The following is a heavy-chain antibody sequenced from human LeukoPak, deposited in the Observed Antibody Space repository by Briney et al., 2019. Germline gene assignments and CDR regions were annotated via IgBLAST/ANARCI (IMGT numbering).Heavy chain of an antibody. CDR1: GFTFSSYA. J-gene: IGHJ4*02. D-gene: IGHD3-10*01. CDR2: ISGSGGST. CDR3: SKDFELGEYYFDY. V-gene: IGHV3-23*01. Sequence: PGGSLRLSCAASGFTFSSYAMSWVRQAPGKGLEWVSAISGSGGSTYYADSVKGRFTISRDNTKNTLYLQMNSLRAEDTAVYYCSKDFELGEYYFDYWGQGTLVTVSS.